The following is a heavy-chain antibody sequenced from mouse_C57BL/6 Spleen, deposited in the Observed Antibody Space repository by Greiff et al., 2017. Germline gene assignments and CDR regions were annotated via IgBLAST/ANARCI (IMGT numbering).Heavy chain of an antibody. CDR2: IDPSDSYT. V-gene: IGHV1-69*01. CDR3: ASTTVEGYWYFDV. J-gene: IGHJ1*03. CDR1: GYTFTSYW. Sequence: QVQLQQPGAELVMPGASVKLSCKASGYTFTSYWMHWVKQRPGQGLEWIGEIDPSDSYTNYNQKFKGKSTLTVDKSSSTAYMQLSSLTSEDSAVYDCASTTVEGYWYFDVWGTGTTVTVSS. D-gene: IGHD1-1*01.